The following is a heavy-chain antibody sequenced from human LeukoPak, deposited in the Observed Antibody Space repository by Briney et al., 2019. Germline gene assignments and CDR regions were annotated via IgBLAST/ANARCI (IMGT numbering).Heavy chain of an antibody. Sequence: SETLSLTCAVYGGSFSGYYWSWIRQPPGKGLEWIGEINHSGSTNYNPSLKSRVTISVDTSKNQFSLKLSSVTAADTAVYYCARDTIEGIAAAGTFDYWGQGTLVTVSS. CDR2: INHSGST. D-gene: IGHD6-13*01. J-gene: IGHJ4*02. CDR3: ARDTIEGIAAAGTFDY. CDR1: GGSFSGYY. V-gene: IGHV4-34*01.